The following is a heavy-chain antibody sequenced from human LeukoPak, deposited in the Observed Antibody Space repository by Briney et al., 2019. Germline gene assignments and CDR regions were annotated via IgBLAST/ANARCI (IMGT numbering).Heavy chain of an antibody. Sequence: GGSLRLSCAASWFTVSSNYMSWVRQAPGKGLEWVSVIYSGGSTYYADSVKGRFTISRDNSKNTLYLQMNSLRAEDTAVYYCARDLVFDYWGQGTLVTVSS. V-gene: IGHV3-53*01. CDR1: WFTVSSNY. CDR3: ARDLVFDY. CDR2: IYSGGST. J-gene: IGHJ4*02. D-gene: IGHD2-8*02.